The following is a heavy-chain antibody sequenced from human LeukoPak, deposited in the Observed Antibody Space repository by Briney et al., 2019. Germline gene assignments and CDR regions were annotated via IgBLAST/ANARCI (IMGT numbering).Heavy chain of an antibody. J-gene: IGHJ4*02. D-gene: IGHD3-22*01. V-gene: IGHV4-39*01. CDR1: GGSISSSSYH. CDR3: ARRIVATSFRDF. Sequence: WETLSLTCTVSGGSISSSSYHWGWIRQPPGKGLEWIGNAYYSGRTYYNPSLKSRVTISVDTSNNPCTLKVNSVTAADTAVYYCARRIVATSFRDFWGQERLASVSS. CDR2: AYYSGRT.